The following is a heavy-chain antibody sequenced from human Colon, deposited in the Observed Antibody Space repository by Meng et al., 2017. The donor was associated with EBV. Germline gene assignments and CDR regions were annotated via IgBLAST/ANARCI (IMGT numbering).Heavy chain of an antibody. V-gene: IGHV4-61*01. CDR3: ARVSGRSFDP. J-gene: IGHJ5*02. CDR1: GDSVATGRYS. CDR2: IYYIGGT. Sequence: QVQLQESGPGLVKPSETLSLTCTVSGDSVATGRYSWSWIRQPPGKGLEWIAYIYYIGGTNYNPSLKSRLTISLDTSKNQFSLSLRSVTAADTAVYYCARVSGRSFDPWGQGTLVTVSS. D-gene: IGHD3-10*01.